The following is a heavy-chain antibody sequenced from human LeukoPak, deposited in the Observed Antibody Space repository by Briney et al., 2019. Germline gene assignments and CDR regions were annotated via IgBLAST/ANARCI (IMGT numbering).Heavy chain of an antibody. CDR2: ITPILGIA. CDR1: GGTFSSYA. Sequence: SVKVSCKASGGTFSSYAISWVRQAPGQGLEWMGRITPILGIANYAQKFQGRVTITADKSTSTAYMELSSLRSEDTAVYYCARGLSEGIDDSSGYLYYFDYWGQGTLVTVSS. J-gene: IGHJ4*02. CDR3: ARGLSEGIDDSSGYLYYFDY. D-gene: IGHD3-22*01. V-gene: IGHV1-69*04.